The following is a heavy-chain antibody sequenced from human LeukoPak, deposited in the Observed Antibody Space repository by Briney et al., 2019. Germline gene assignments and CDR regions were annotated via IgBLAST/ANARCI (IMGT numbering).Heavy chain of an antibody. CDR2: INWNSGCT. CDR3: ATGGWGVDC. Sequence: ASVKVSCKSSGYTFTDYSIHWVRQAPGQGLEWMGWINWNSGCTNNAHKFQGRVTMTRDTSITTAYMELMSLESDDTAVYYCATGGWGVDCWGQGT. CDR1: GYTFTDYS. J-gene: IGHJ4*02. D-gene: IGHD3-16*01. V-gene: IGHV1-2*02.